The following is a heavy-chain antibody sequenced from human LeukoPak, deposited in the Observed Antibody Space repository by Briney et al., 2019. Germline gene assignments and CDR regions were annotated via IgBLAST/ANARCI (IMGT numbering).Heavy chain of an antibody. CDR2: IKSKTDGGTT. D-gene: IGHD6-19*01. CDR1: GFTFSNAW. Sequence: GGSLRLSCAASGFTFSNAWMSWVRQAPGKGLEWVGRIKSKTDGGTTDYAAPVKGRFTISRDDSKNTLYLQMNSLKTEDTAVYYCTSLSSGWYRADYWGQGTLDTVSS. J-gene: IGHJ4*02. CDR3: TSLSSGWYRADY. V-gene: IGHV3-15*01.